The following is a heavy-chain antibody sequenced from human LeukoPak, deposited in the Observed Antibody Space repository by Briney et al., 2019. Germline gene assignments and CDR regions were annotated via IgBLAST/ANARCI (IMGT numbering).Heavy chain of an antibody. CDR3: AREVYSYALDALDL. D-gene: IGHD5-18*01. V-gene: IGHV3-30*04. CDR1: GFTFNNYA. CDR2: ISMDGIQE. Sequence: GGSLRLSCAASGFTFNNYAMHWVRQPPGTGLEWVAVISMDGIQEYYADSAKGRFSISRDNSKNTLYLQMNSLRSEDTAVYYCAREVYSYALDALDLWGQGTMVTVSS. J-gene: IGHJ3*01.